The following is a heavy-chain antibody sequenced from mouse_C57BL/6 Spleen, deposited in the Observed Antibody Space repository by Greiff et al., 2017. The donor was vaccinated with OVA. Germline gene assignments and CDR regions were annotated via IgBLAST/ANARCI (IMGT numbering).Heavy chain of an antibody. CDR2: IYPGDGDT. V-gene: IGHV1-82*01. J-gene: IGHJ3*01. CDR1: GYAFSSSW. Sequence: VQLQQSGPELVKPGASVKISCKASGYAFSSSWMNWVKQRPGKGLEWIGRIYPGDGDTNYNGKFKGKATLTADKSSSTAYMQRSSLTSEDSAVYFCARSGDWRFAYWGQGTLVTVSA. D-gene: IGHD3-2*02. CDR3: ARSGDWRFAY.